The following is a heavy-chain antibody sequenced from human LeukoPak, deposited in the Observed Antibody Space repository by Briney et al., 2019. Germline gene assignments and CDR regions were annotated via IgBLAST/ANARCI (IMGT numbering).Heavy chain of an antibody. D-gene: IGHD6-13*01. J-gene: IGHJ5*01. Sequence: SVKVSCKASGGTFSTYALGWVRQAPGKGLEWMGSIIPVLEMTNYAQKFQSRVTITADTSTDTAFMELKTLTSEDTAVYYCARGPAAGTKGPETDSWGQGTLVTVSS. CDR1: GGTFSTYA. CDR2: IIPVLEMT. V-gene: IGHV1-69*04. CDR3: ARGPAAGTKGPETDS.